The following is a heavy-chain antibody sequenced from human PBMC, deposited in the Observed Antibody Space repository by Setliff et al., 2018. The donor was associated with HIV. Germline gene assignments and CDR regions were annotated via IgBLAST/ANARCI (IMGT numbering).Heavy chain of an antibody. D-gene: IGHD2-2*01. J-gene: IGHJ4*02. CDR3: TRRYCTSTSCSSPYDY. CDR1: GFTFSSYA. V-gene: IGHV3-23*01. Sequence: GGSLRLSCAASGFTFSSYAMSWVRQAPGKGLEWVSALSGSGGTTYYADSVKGRFTISRDNSKNTMYLQMNSLRAEDTAVYYCTRRYCTSTSCSSPYDYWGRGTLVTVSS. CDR2: LSGSGGTT.